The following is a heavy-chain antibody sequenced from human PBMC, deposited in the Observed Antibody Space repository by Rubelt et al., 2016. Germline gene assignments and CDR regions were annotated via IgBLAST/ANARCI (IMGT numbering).Heavy chain of an antibody. D-gene: IGHD3-22*01. Sequence: QVQLVQSGAEVKKPGASVKVSCKASGYTFTGYYMHWVLQAPGQGLEWMGWINHNSGGTNYAQKFQGRVTMTRDTSISTAYMELSRRRSDDTAVYYCARFAIGGHSSGYLFDYWGQGTLVTVSS. J-gene: IGHJ4*02. V-gene: IGHV1-2*02. CDR3: ARFAIGGHSSGYLFDY. CDR1: GYTFTGYY. CDR2: INHNSGGT.